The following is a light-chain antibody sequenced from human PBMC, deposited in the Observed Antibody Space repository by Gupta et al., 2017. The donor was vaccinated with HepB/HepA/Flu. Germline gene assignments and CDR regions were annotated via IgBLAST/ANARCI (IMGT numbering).Light chain of an antibody. Sequence: QSVLTQPPSASGTPGQRVTISCFGSSSNSGSNGVNWYQQLPGTAPKVLIYNNDQRPAGVPDRFSGSKSDTSASLAISGLQSEDEADYYCATWDASLTALFGGGTKLTVL. V-gene: IGLV1-44*01. CDR2: NND. CDR3: ATWDASLTAL. CDR1: SSNSGSNG. J-gene: IGLJ2*01.